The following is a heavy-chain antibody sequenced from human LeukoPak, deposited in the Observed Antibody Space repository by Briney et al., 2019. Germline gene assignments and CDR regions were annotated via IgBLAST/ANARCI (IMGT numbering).Heavy chain of an antibody. CDR2: ISAYNGNT. D-gene: IGHD6-13*01. Sequence: ASVKVSCKASGYTFTSYGISWVRQAPGQGLEWMGWISAYNGNTNYAQKLQGRVTMTTDTSTSTAYMELRSLRSDDTAVYYCARELSSSWYLQTAALDYWGQGTLVTVSS. CDR1: GYTFTSYG. V-gene: IGHV1-18*01. J-gene: IGHJ4*02. CDR3: ARELSSSWYLQTAALDY.